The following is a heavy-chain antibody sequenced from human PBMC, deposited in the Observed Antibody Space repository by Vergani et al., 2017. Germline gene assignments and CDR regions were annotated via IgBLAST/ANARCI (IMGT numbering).Heavy chain of an antibody. V-gene: IGHV5-51*01. CDR2: IYPGDSDT. D-gene: IGHD2-2*01. CDR3: ARSLGYCSSTSCSDNWFDP. J-gene: IGHJ5*02. CDR1: GYSFTSYW. Sequence: EVQLVQSGAEVKTPGESLKISCKGSGYSFTSYWIGWVRQMPGKGLEWMGIIYPGDSDTRYSPSFQGQVTISADKSISTAYLQWSSLKASDTAMYYCARSLGYCSSTSCSDNWFDPWGQGTLVTVSS.